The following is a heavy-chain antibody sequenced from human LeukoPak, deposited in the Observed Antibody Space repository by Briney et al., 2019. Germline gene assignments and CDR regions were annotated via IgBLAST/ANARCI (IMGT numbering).Heavy chain of an antibody. J-gene: IGHJ4*02. CDR1: GYTFTTYY. Sequence: GASVKVSCKTSGYTFTTYYMHWVRQAPGQGLEWMGIINPSGGSAYYAQTFQGRVTMTRDTSTNTVYMELISLRYADTSFYYCARDRGALVRGAPPGDYWGQGTLVTVSS. D-gene: IGHD3-10*01. CDR3: ARDRGALVRGAPPGDY. V-gene: IGHV1-46*01. CDR2: INPSGGSA.